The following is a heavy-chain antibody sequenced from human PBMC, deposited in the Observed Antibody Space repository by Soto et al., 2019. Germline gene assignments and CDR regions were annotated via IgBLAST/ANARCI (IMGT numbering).Heavy chain of an antibody. CDR1: GGSISSYY. V-gene: IGHV4-59*01. D-gene: IGHD3-10*01. J-gene: IGHJ6*02. CDR2: IYNSGST. CDR3: ARARITMVREVIKYNMDV. Sequence: SETLSLTCTVSGGSISSYYWSWIRLPPGKGLEWIGYIYNSGSTHSNPSLQSRVTISVDTSKNQFSLKLSSVTAADTGIYYCARARITMVREVIKYNMDVWGQGTKVTVS.